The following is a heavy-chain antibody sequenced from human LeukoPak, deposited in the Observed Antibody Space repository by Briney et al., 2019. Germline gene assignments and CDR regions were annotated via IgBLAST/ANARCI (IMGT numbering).Heavy chain of an antibody. Sequence: SETLSLTCTVSGGSISSGGYYWSWIRQHPGKGLEWIGYIYYSGSTYYNPSLKSRVTISVDTSKNQFSLKLSSVTAADTAVYYCARVFRGRYSSAMVTSHFDYWGQGTLVTVSS. V-gene: IGHV4-31*03. D-gene: IGHD5-18*01. CDR3: ARVFRGRYSSAMVTSHFDY. J-gene: IGHJ4*02. CDR2: IYYSGST. CDR1: GGSISSGGYY.